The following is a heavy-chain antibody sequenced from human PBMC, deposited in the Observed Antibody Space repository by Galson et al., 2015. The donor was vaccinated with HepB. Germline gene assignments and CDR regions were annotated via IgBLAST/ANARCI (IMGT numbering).Heavy chain of an antibody. CDR3: ARGYQIAARPFDY. CDR1: GGPISTRSTF. CDR2: LYYGGST. Sequence: ETLSLTCTVTGGPISTRSTFWAWMCQPPGKGLEWIGSLYYGGSTYYNPSLKSRVTIPVDTSRSRFSLNLKSVTAAGTAIYYCARGYQIAARPFDYWGQGTLVTVSS. V-gene: IGHV4-39*07. D-gene: IGHD6-6*01. J-gene: IGHJ4*02.